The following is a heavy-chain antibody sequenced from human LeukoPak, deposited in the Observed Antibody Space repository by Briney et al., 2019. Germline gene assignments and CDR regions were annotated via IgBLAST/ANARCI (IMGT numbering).Heavy chain of an antibody. CDR1: GFTFIDYS. CDR3: VRINDIDNSYHLDF. Sequence: PGGSLRLSCAASGFTFIDYSFNWVRQAPGKGLEWVSSISSSSSYKYYADSLKGRFTISRDNAKNSLYLQVNSLRAEDTAVYYCVRINDIDNSYHLDFWGHGTLVTVSS. CDR2: ISSSSSYK. J-gene: IGHJ4*01. D-gene: IGHD2-15*01. V-gene: IGHV3-21*01.